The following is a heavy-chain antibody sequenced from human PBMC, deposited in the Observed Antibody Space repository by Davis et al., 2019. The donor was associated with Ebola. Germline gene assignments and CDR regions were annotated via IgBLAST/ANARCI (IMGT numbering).Heavy chain of an antibody. J-gene: IGHJ3*02. D-gene: IGHD3-10*01. CDR2: MHHGGSS. Sequence: MPSETLSLTCAVSGGSLTSSNWWRWVRQSPGKGLEWIGEMHHGGSSNYNPSLKSRVTISVDKSKNQFSLKLSSVTAADTAVYYCARHHGDIDAFDIWGQGTMVTVSS. CDR3: ARHHGDIDAFDI. V-gene: IGHV4-4*02. CDR1: GGSLTSSNW.